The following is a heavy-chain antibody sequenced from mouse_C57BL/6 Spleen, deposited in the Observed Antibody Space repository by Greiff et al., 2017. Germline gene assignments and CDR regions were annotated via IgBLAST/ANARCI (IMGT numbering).Heavy chain of an antibody. V-gene: IGHV1-9*01. CDR3: VRRCLYDGYYVRYFDV. CDR2: ILPGSGST. J-gene: IGHJ1*03. CDR1: GYTFPGYW. Sequence: VQLQQSGAELMKPGASVKLSCKATGYTFPGYWIAWVKQRPGHGLEWIGEILPGSGSTNYNEKFKGKATFTAETSSNTAYMQLSSLTNEDSSIYNCVRRCLYDGYYVRYFDVWGTGTTVTVSS. D-gene: IGHD2-3*01.